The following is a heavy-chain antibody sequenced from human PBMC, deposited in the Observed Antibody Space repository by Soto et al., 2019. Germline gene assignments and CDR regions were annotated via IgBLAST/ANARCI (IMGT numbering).Heavy chain of an antibody. V-gene: IGHV3-23*01. J-gene: IGHJ6*02. CDR1: GFTFSSYA. Sequence: GGSLRLSCAASGFTFSSYAMSWVRQAPGKRLEWVSAISGSGGSTYYADSVKGRFTISRDNSKNTLYLQMNSLRAEDTAVYYCAKGGDGNHYYYYYGMDVWGQGTTVTVSS. CDR2: ISGSGGST. D-gene: IGHD7-27*01. CDR3: AKGGDGNHYYYYYGMDV.